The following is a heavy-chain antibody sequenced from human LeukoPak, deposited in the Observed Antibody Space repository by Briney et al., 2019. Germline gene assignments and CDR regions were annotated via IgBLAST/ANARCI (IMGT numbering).Heavy chain of an antibody. Sequence: GRSLRLSCAASGFTFSSYAMHWVRQAPGKGLEWVAVISYDGSNKYYADSVKGRFTISRDNSKNTLYLQMNSLRAEDTAVYYCARDGNYYGSGSYQNWFDPWGQGTLVTVSS. CDR3: ARDGNYYGSGSYQNWFDP. J-gene: IGHJ5*02. V-gene: IGHV3-30*04. CDR2: ISYDGSNK. D-gene: IGHD3-10*01. CDR1: GFTFSSYA.